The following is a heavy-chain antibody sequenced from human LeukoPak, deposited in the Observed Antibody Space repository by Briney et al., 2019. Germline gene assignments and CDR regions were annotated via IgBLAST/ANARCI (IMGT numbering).Heavy chain of an antibody. Sequence: KPSETLSLTCTVSGGSISSYYWSWIRQPPGKGLEWIAYIYYSGSTNYNPSLKSRVTISVDTSKNQFSLKLSSVTAADTAVYYCARGTKPKITMVRGALYGMDVWGQGTTVTVSS. D-gene: IGHD3-10*01. V-gene: IGHV4-59*12. J-gene: IGHJ6*02. CDR2: IYYSGST. CDR1: GGSISSYY. CDR3: ARGTKPKITMVRGALYGMDV.